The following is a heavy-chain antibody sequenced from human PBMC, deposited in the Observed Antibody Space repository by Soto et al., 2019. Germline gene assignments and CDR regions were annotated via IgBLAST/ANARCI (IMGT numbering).Heavy chain of an antibody. J-gene: IGHJ4*02. Sequence: GASVKVSCKASGYTFTSYYMHWVRQAPGQGLEWMGIINPSGGSTSYAQKFQGRVTMTRDTSTSTVCMELSSLRSEDTAVYYFARDPYDFWSGYPGYYFDYWGQGTLVTVSS. D-gene: IGHD3-3*01. CDR2: INPSGGST. V-gene: IGHV1-46*03. CDR1: GYTFTSYY. CDR3: ARDPYDFWSGYPGYYFDY.